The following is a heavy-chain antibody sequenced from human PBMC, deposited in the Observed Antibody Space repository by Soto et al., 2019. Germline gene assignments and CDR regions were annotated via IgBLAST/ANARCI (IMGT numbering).Heavy chain of an antibody. J-gene: IGHJ4*02. V-gene: IGHV4-59*01. CDR3: ARYRREAVAGYTLDN. CDR2: VYNSGST. Sequence: PSETLSLTCTVSGGSISSNYWTWIRQPPGKGLEWIGYVYNSGSTNCNPSLKSRVTISEDTSKSQFSLKVNSMTAADTAVYYCARYRREAVAGYTLDNWGQGILVTSPQ. D-gene: IGHD6-13*01. CDR1: GGSISSNY.